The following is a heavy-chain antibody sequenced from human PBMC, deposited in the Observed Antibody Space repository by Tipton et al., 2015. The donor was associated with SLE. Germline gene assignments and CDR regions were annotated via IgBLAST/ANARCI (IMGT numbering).Heavy chain of an antibody. J-gene: IGHJ6*02. CDR2: IDPSDSYT. V-gene: IGHV5-10-1*01. Sequence: QLVQSGAEVKEPGESLRISCKGSGYSFTSYWISWVRQMPGKGLEWMGRIDPSDSYTNYSPSFQGHVTISADKSSNTAYLQWSSLKASDTAMYYCARHKAYCTNTNCYSSVYYYGMDVWGQGTAVTVSS. D-gene: IGHD2-2*02. CDR3: ARHKAYCTNTNCYSSVYYYGMDV. CDR1: GYSFTSYW.